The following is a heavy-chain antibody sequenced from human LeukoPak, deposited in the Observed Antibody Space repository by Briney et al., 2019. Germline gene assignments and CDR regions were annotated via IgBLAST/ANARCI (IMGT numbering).Heavy chain of an antibody. V-gene: IGHV4-39*07. CDR1: GDYISSSSYY. Sequence: SETLSLTCAVSGDYISSSSYYWGWIRQSPGTGLEWIGEINHSGSTNYNPSLKSRVTISVDTSKNQFSLKLSSVTAADTAVYYCARGGGDYKYWGQGTLVTVSS. CDR3: ARGGGDYKY. D-gene: IGHD4-17*01. J-gene: IGHJ4*02. CDR2: INHSGST.